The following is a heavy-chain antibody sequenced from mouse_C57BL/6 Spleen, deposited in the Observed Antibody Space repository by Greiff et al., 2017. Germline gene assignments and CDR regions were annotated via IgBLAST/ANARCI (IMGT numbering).Heavy chain of an antibody. Sequence: VQLQQPGAELVRPGTSVKLSCKASGYTFTSYWMHWVKQRPGQGLEWIGVIDPSDSYTNYNQKFKGKATLTVDTSSSTAYMQLSSLTSEDSAVYYCARKRPLITTVVATGAMDYWGQGTSVTVSS. V-gene: IGHV1-59*01. D-gene: IGHD1-1*01. CDR1: GYTFTSYW. CDR2: IDPSDSYT. J-gene: IGHJ4*01. CDR3: ARKRPLITTVVATGAMDY.